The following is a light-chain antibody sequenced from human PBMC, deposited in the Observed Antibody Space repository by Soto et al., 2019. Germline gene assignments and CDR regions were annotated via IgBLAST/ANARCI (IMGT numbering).Light chain of an antibody. Sequence: QSVLTQPASVSGSPGQSITISCTGTSSDVGGYDYVSWYQQHPDKAPKFMIYEVTNRPSGVSHRFSGSKSGNTASLTISGLQAEDEADYYCSSYTGSSNVFGTGTKVTVL. CDR2: EVT. CDR1: SSDVGGYDY. J-gene: IGLJ1*01. CDR3: SSYTGSSNV. V-gene: IGLV2-14*01.